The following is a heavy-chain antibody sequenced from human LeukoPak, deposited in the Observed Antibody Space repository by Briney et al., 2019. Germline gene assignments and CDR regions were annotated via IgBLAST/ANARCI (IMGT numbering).Heavy chain of an antibody. CDR2: INPSGGST. CDR3: ARAIALWNYGDY. J-gene: IGHJ4*02. V-gene: IGHV1-46*01. D-gene: IGHD1-7*01. CDR1: GYTFTSYY. Sequence: ASVKVSCTASGYTFTSYYMHWVRQAPGQGLEWMGIINPSGGSTSYAQKFQGRVTMTRDTSTSTVYMELSSLRSEDTAVYYCARAIALWNYGDYWGQGTLVTVSS.